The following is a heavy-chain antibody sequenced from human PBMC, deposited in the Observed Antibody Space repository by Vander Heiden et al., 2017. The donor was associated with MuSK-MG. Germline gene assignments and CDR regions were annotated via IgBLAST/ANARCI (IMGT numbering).Heavy chain of an antibody. Sequence: EVQLLESGGGLVQPGGSLRLSCAASGFTFRKYAMRWVRQAPGKGLEWVSTISGSGGSTYYADSVKGRFTISRDNSKNTLYLQMNSLRAEDTAVYYCALHGGYDFWSGYLGWGQGTLVTVSS. J-gene: IGHJ4*02. D-gene: IGHD3-3*01. CDR3: ALHGGYDFWSGYLG. CDR2: ISGSGGST. CDR1: GFTFRKYA. V-gene: IGHV3-23*01.